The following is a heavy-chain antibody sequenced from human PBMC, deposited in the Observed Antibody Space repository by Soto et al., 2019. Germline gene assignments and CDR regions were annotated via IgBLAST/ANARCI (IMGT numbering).Heavy chain of an antibody. CDR3: ARAIGPTLFDY. CDR1: GFTFSSYD. Sequence: GGSLRLSCSASGFTFSSYDMHWVRQGTGKGLEWVSAIGTTGDTYYAGSVKGRFTISREDAKNSLYLQMNSLRAGDTAIYFCARAIGPTLFDYWGQGTLVTVSS. D-gene: IGHD3-22*01. J-gene: IGHJ4*02. V-gene: IGHV3-13*04. CDR2: IGTTGDT.